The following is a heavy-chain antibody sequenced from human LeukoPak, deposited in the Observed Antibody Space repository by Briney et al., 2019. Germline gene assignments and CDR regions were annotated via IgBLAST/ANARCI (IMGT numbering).Heavy chain of an antibody. CDR2: INQDGGEK. J-gene: IGHJ4*02. D-gene: IGHD3-22*01. Sequence: GGSLRLSCAGSGFTFSTYWMTWVCQAPGKGLEWVANINQDGGEKYYVDSVKGRFTISRDNAKNSLYLQMNSLRAEDTAVYYCARYSSGYYYEYYFDYWGQGTLVTVSS. CDR1: GFTFSTYW. CDR3: ARYSSGYYYEYYFDY. V-gene: IGHV3-7*01.